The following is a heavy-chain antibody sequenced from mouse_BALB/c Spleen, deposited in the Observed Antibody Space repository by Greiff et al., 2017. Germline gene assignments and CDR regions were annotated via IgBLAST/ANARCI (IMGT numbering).Heavy chain of an antibody. V-gene: IGHV5-6*01. CDR2: ISSGGSYT. CDR1: GFTFSSYG. CDR3: ARHPKSTMRFAY. J-gene: IGHJ3*01. Sequence: EVQVVESGGDLVKPGGSLKLSCAASGFTFSSYGMSWVRQTPDKRLEWVATISSGGSYTYYPDSVKGRFTISRDNAKNTLYLQMSSLKSEDTAMYYCARHPKSTMRFAYWGQGTLVTVSA. D-gene: IGHD2-4*01.